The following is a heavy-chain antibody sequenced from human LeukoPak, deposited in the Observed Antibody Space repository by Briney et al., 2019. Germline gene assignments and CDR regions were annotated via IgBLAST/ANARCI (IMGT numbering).Heavy chain of an antibody. Sequence: GGSLRLSCAASGFTFSSYGMHWVRQAPGKGLEWVAVISYDGSNKYYADSVKGRFTISRDNSKNTLYLQMNSLRAEDTAVYYCAKEGQNWNDFDYWGQGTLVTVSS. J-gene: IGHJ4*02. CDR3: AKEGQNWNDFDY. V-gene: IGHV3-30*18. CDR1: GFTFSSYG. CDR2: ISYDGSNK. D-gene: IGHD1-1*01.